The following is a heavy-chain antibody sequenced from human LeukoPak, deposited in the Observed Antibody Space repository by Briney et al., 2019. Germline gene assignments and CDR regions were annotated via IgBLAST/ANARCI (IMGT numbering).Heavy chain of an antibody. V-gene: IGHV3-23*01. D-gene: IGHD3-10*01. Sequence: GGSLRLSCTASGFTFSNFGMSWVRQAPGKGLEWVSHLTGSGGSTCYAGSVKGRFTISRDNSKNTLYLQMNSLRAEDTAVYYCAKRNYFGAGTYSFDFWGQGTLVTVSS. J-gene: IGHJ4*02. CDR2: LTGSGGST. CDR3: AKRNYFGAGTYSFDF. CDR1: GFTFSNFG.